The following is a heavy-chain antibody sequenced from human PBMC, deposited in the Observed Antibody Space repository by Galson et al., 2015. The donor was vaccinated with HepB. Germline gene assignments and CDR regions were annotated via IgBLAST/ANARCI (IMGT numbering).Heavy chain of an antibody. Sequence: SLRLSCAASGFIFSGYSMTWVRQAPGKGLEWVSNISGTSSTIYYADSVKGRFTISRDNAKNSLYLQMNSLRDEDTAVYYCARGDPRGYSGYDRPLDYWGQGTLVTVSS. D-gene: IGHD5-12*01. CDR3: ARGDPRGYSGYDRPLDY. V-gene: IGHV3-48*02. CDR1: GFIFSGYS. J-gene: IGHJ4*02. CDR2: ISGTSSTI.